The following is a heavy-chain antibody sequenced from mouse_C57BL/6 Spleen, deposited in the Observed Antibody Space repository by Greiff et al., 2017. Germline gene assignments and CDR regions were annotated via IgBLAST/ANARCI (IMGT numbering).Heavy chain of an antibody. CDR3: AIEEIYYDYEESMDD. V-gene: IGHV1-74*01. CDR1: GYTFTSYW. J-gene: IGHJ4*01. CDR2: IHPSDSDT. D-gene: IGHD2-4*01. Sequence: QVQLQQPGAELVKPGASVKVSCKASGYTFTSYWMHWVKQRPGQGLEWIGRIHPSDSDTNYNQKFKGKATLTVDKSSSTAYMQLSSLTSEDSAVYYCAIEEIYYDYEESMDDWGQGTSVTVSS.